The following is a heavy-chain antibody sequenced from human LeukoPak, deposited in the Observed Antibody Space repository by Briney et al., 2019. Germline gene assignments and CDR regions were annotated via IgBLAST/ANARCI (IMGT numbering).Heavy chain of an antibody. Sequence: PGGSLRLSCAASGFTFSRYAMSCVPKAPGKGLEWVSAISASGGSTYSADSVKGLFTISRDNSKNTLYLQMNSLRAEDTAVYYCAKDRQDYYDSSGYPTPFYWGQGTLVTVSS. J-gene: IGHJ4*02. V-gene: IGHV3-23*01. CDR2: ISASGGST. CDR1: GFTFSRYA. D-gene: IGHD3-22*01. CDR3: AKDRQDYYDSSGYPTPFY.